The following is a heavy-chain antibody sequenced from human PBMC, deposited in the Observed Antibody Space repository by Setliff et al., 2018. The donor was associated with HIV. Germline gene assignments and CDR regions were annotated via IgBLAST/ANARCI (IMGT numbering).Heavy chain of an antibody. V-gene: IGHV4-61*02. D-gene: IGHD3-16*02. CDR1: GGSISSGSYF. Sequence: SETLSLTCTVSGGSISSGSYFWTWIRQPAGKGLEWIGRIYTSGSTNYNPSLKSRVTISVDTSKNQFSLKLSSVTAADTALYYCARGSDYIWGNYRFPFDYWGQGILVTVSS. J-gene: IGHJ4*02. CDR3: ARGSDYIWGNYRFPFDY. CDR2: IYTSGST.